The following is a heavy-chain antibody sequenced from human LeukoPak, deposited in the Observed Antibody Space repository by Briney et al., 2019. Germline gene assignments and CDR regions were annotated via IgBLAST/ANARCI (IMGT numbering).Heavy chain of an antibody. J-gene: IGHJ4*02. Sequence: ASVKVSCKVSGYTLTDLSMHWVRQTPGKGLEWMGGFDPENGETLYAQKFQGRVTITADKSTSTAYMELSSLRSEDTAVYYCARWVIGQPFDYWGQGTLVTVSS. CDR3: ARWVIGQPFDY. CDR1: GYTLTDLS. V-gene: IGHV1-24*01. D-gene: IGHD3-22*01. CDR2: FDPENGET.